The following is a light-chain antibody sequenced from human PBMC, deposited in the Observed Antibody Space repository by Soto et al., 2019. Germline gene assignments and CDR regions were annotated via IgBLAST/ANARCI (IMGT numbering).Light chain of an antibody. Sequence: QSVLTQPPSASGTPGQRVTIPCSGSRSNIGSNPLNWYQLFPGKAPTLLIYRNDQRPSGVPDRFSGSKSGTSASLAISGLQSEDAAEYYCAAWDDNLFGPVFGGGTKLTVL. J-gene: IGLJ3*02. CDR1: RSNIGSNP. CDR3: AAWDDNLFGPV. CDR2: RND. V-gene: IGLV1-44*01.